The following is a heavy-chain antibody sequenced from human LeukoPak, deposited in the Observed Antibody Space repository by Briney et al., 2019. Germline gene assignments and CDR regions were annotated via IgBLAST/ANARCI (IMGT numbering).Heavy chain of an antibody. J-gene: IGHJ4*02. CDR3: ASCDSGSYCNY. D-gene: IGHD3-10*01. CDR1: LDSFSGYS. V-gene: IGHV4-34*01. CDR2: INSGGDT. Sequence: SETLSLTCAVYLDSFSGYSWSWIRQPPGKGLEWIGDINSGGDTNYNPSLKSRVTLSVDTSKNQFSLRLTSVTAADTAMYYCASCDSGSYCNYWGQGTLVTVSS.